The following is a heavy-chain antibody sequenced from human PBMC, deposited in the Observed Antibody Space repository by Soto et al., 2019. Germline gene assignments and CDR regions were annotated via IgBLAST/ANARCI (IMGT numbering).Heavy chain of an antibody. D-gene: IGHD3-10*01. V-gene: IGHV3-48*04. CDR3: ARTYGTGSLNWFDP. Sequence: EVQLVESGGGLVQPGGSLRLSCAASGFIFSSYDMNWVRQAPGKGLEWVSYISSGSGNILYADSVKGRFTISRDNVKNSLYLQMNSLRAEDTAVYYCARTYGTGSLNWFDPWGQGTLVTVSS. J-gene: IGHJ5*02. CDR2: ISSGSGNI. CDR1: GFIFSSYD.